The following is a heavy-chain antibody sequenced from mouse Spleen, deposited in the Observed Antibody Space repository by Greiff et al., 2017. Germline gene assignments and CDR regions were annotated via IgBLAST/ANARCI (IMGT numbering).Heavy chain of an antibody. Sequence: EVHLVESGGGLVQPGGSLSLSCAASGFTFTDYYMSWVRQPPGKALEWLGFIRNKANGYTTEYSASVKGRFTISRDNSQSILYLQMNALRAEDSATYYCARYKFIRGLDYWGQGTSVTVSS. CDR3: ARYKFIRGLDY. J-gene: IGHJ4*01. CDR2: IRNKANGYTT. CDR1: GFTFTDYY. D-gene: IGHD1-1*01. V-gene: IGHV7-3*01.